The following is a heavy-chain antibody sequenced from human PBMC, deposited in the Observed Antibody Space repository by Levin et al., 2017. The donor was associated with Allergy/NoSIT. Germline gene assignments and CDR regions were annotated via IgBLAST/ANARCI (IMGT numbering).Heavy chain of an antibody. V-gene: IGHV3-66*04. Sequence: GGSLRLSCAASGLTVTTSYLSWVRQAPGKGLEWVSALYSGGTTYYADSVKGRFTISGDDSKNTLHLQMDSLRAEDTAVYYCAKQTSSSSTYDHWGQGTLVTVSS. J-gene: IGHJ4*02. CDR2: LYSGGTT. D-gene: IGHD6-6*01. CDR1: GLTVTTSY. CDR3: AKQTSSSSTYDH.